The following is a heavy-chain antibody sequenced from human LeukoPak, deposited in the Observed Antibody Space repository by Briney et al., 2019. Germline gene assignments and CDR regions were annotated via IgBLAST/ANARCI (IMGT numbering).Heavy chain of an antibody. CDR2: INHSGST. J-gene: IGHJ2*01. CDR3: ARLGVVAYDYWYFDL. CDR1: GGSISSGSYY. V-gene: IGHV4-39*07. D-gene: IGHD2-15*01. Sequence: PSETLSLTCTVSGGSISSGSYYWSWIRQPPGKGLEWIGEINHSGSTNYNPSLKSRVTISVDTSKNQFSLKLSSVTAADTAVYYCARLGVVAYDYWYFDLWGRGTLVTVSS.